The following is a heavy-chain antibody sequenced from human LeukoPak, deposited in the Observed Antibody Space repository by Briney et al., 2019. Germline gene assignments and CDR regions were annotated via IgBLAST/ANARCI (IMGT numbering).Heavy chain of an antibody. J-gene: IGHJ4*02. Sequence: ASVKVSCKASGYTFTSYGISWVRQAPGQGLEWMGWINTNTGNPTYAQGFTGRFVFSLDTSVSTAYLQISSLKAEDTAVYYCAIPGDGSWGSGYYWLYYFDYWGQGTLVTVSS. D-gene: IGHD3-22*01. CDR2: INTNTGNP. CDR1: GYTFTSYG. CDR3: AIPGDGSWGSGYYWLYYFDY. V-gene: IGHV7-4-1*02.